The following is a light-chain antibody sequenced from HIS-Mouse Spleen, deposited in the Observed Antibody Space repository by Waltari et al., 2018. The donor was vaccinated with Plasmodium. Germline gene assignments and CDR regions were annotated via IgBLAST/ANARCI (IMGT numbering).Light chain of an antibody. V-gene: IGLV2-11*01. CDR2: DVS. CDR1: SSDVGGYNY. Sequence: QSALTQPRSVSGSPGQSVTISCTGTSSDVGGYNYVSWYHQHPGKAPKLMIYDVSKRPSGCPDRFSGSKSGNTASLTISGLQAEDEADYYCCSYAGSYTYVFGTGTKVTVL. J-gene: IGLJ1*01. CDR3: CSYAGSYTYV.